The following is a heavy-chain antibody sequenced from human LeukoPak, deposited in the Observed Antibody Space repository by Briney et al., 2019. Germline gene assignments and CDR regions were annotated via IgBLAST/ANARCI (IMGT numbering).Heavy chain of an antibody. CDR2: ISGSGGST. CDR3: AKVLLEWLSLYYFDY. V-gene: IGHV3-23*01. Sequence: GGSLRLSCAASGFTFSSYAMSWVRQAPGKGLEWVSAISGSGGSTYYADSVKGRFTISRDNSKNTLYLQMNSLRAEDTAVYYCAKVLLEWLSLYYFDYWGQGTLVTVSS. CDR1: GFTFSSYA. J-gene: IGHJ4*02. D-gene: IGHD3-3*01.